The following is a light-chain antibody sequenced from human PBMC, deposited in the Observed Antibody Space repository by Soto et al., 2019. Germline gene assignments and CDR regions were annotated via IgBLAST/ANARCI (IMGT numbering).Light chain of an antibody. Sequence: DIVMTQSPDSLAVSLGERATINCKSSQSLLYTSNNKNYLAWYQQKPGQPPKLLIYWASSRESGVPKRFSGSGSGTDFTLTISSLQAEDVAVYYCQQYFGTPFTFGGGTQLEI. V-gene: IGKV4-1*01. CDR1: QSLLYTSNNKNY. CDR3: QQYFGTPFT. J-gene: IGKJ4*01. CDR2: WAS.